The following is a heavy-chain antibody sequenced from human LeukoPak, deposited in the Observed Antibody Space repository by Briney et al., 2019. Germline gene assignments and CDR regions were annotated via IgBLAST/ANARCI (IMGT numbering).Heavy chain of an antibody. CDR1: GYTFTSYY. CDR3: ARAPTPRTHIVVVPGGWFDP. J-gene: IGHJ5*02. CDR2: INPGGGST. Sequence: ASVKVSCKASGYTFTSYYMHWVRQAPGQGLEWMGIINPGGGSTSYAQKFQGRVTMTRDTSTSTVYMELSSLRSEDTAVYYCARAPTPRTHIVVVPGGWFDPWGQGTLVTVSS. D-gene: IGHD2-2*01. V-gene: IGHV1-46*01.